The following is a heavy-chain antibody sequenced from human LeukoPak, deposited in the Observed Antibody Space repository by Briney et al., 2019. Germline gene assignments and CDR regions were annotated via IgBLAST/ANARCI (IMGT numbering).Heavy chain of an antibody. D-gene: IGHD3-16*01. CDR3: ARVGGAWGLGDYDY. J-gene: IGHJ4*02. V-gene: IGHV4-59*01. Sequence: SETLSLTCTVSGVSISSYYWSWIRQPPGKGLEWVGYIYYSGSTNYNPSLKSRVTISVDTSKNQFSLKLSSVTAADTAVYYCARVGGAWGLGDYDYWGQGTLVTVSS. CDR1: GVSISSYY. CDR2: IYYSGST.